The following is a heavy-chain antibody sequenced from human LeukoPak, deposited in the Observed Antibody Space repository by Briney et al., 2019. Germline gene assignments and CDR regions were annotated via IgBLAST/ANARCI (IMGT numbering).Heavy chain of an antibody. J-gene: IGHJ4*02. Sequence: SVTVSCKASGGTFSSYAISWVRQAPGQGLEWMGRIIPILGIANYAQKFQGRVTITADKSTSTAYMELSSLRSDDTAVYYCASVYSTGWYFDYWGQGTLVTVSS. CDR2: IIPILGIA. CDR3: ASVYSTGWYFDY. D-gene: IGHD6-19*01. CDR1: GGTFSSYA. V-gene: IGHV1-69*04.